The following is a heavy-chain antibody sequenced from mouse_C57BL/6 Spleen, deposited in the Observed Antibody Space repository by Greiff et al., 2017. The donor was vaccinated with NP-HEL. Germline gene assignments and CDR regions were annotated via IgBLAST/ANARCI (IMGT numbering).Heavy chain of an antibody. CDR1: GFTFSDYY. D-gene: IGHD1-1*01. CDR3: AREISTTVVFDY. J-gene: IGHJ2*01. V-gene: IGHV5-16*01. CDR2: INYDGSST. Sequence: EVMLVESEGGLVQPGSSMKLSCTASGFTFSDYYMAWVRQVPEKGLEWVAHINYDGSSTYYLDSLKSRFIISRDNAKNILYLQMSSLKSEDTATYYCAREISTTVVFDYWGQGTTLTVSS.